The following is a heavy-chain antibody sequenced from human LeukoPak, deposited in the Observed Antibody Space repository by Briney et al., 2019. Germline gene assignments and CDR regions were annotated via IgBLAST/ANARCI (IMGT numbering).Heavy chain of an antibody. D-gene: IGHD3-10*01. V-gene: IGHV3-23*01. CDR1: GFTFSSYA. Sequence: PGGSLRLSCAASGFTFSSYAMSWVRQAPGKGLEWVSAISGSGGSTYYAGSVKGRFTISRDNSKNTLYLQMNSLRAEDTAVYYCASSSTLRGVMGYYYGMDVWGQGTTVTVSS. J-gene: IGHJ6*02. CDR2: ISGSGGST. CDR3: ASSSTLRGVMGYYYGMDV.